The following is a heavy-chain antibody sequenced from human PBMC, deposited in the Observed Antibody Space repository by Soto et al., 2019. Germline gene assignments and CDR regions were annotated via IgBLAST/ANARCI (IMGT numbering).Heavy chain of an antibody. V-gene: IGHV3-30*18. Sequence: QVQLVESGGSVVQPGRSLRLSCAASGFTFSSYGMHWVRQAPGKGLEWVAVISYDGSNKYYADSVKGRFTISRDNSKNTLYLQMNSLRAEDTAVYYCAKDRTMIVVVNPLDYWGQGTLVTVSS. CDR3: AKDRTMIVVVNPLDY. CDR1: GFTFSSYG. CDR2: ISYDGSNK. D-gene: IGHD3-22*01. J-gene: IGHJ4*02.